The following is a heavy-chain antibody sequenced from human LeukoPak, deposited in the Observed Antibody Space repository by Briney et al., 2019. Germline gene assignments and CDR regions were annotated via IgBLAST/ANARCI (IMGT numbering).Heavy chain of an antibody. Sequence: SVKVSCKASGGTFSSCAISWVRQAPGQGLEWMGRIIPIFGIANYAQKFQGRVTITADKSTSTAYMELSSLRSEDTAVYYCARFEGIFGVVRYYYYGMDVWGQGTTVTVSS. V-gene: IGHV1-69*04. CDR3: ARFEGIFGVVRYYYYGMDV. CDR2: IIPIFGIA. CDR1: GGTFSSCA. J-gene: IGHJ6*02. D-gene: IGHD3-3*01.